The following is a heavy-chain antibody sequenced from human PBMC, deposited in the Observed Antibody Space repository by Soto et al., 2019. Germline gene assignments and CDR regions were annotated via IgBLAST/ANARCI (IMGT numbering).Heavy chain of an antibody. CDR2: ISGDSGRT. D-gene: IGHD2-21*02. J-gene: IGHJ2*01. Sequence: VQLLESGGGLVQPGGSVRLSCAASGLTFGNYVMSWVRQAPGKGLEWVSAISGDSGRTYYADSVKGRYTISRDNSKNTLYLQMNTLRAEDTAVYYCAVTPNCGRDCSAASYWYFDIWGRGTLVTVSS. CDR3: AVTPNCGRDCSAASYWYFDI. V-gene: IGHV3-23*01. CDR1: GLTFGNYV.